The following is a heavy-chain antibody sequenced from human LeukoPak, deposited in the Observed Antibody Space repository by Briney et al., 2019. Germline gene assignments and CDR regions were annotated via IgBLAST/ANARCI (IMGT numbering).Heavy chain of an antibody. J-gene: IGHJ3*02. Sequence: GESLKISCQGSGYSFTTYWIGWVRQMPGKGLEWMGIIYPGDSDTRYSSSFQGQVTISADKSISTAYLQWSSLKASDTAMYYCARRRKVTMIEAFDIWGRGTMVTVSS. CDR2: IYPGDSDT. CDR3: ARRRKVTMIEAFDI. CDR1: GYSFTTYW. V-gene: IGHV5-51*01. D-gene: IGHD3-22*01.